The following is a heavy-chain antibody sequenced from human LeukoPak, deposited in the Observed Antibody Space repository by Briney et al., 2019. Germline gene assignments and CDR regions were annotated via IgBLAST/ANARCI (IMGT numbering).Heavy chain of an antibody. J-gene: IGHJ4*02. Sequence: SETLSLTCAVYGGSFSDYYWSWIRQPPGKGLEWIGEINHSGSTNYNPSLKSRVTISVDTSKNQFSLKLSSVTAADTAVYYCARGQWLLLNYFDYWGQGTLVTVSS. V-gene: IGHV4-34*01. CDR3: ARGQWLLLNYFDY. D-gene: IGHD3-22*01. CDR1: GGSFSDYY. CDR2: INHSGST.